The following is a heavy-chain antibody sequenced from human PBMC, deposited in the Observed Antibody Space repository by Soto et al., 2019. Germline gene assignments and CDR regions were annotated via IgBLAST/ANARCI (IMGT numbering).Heavy chain of an antibody. CDR1: GFIFDTNA. D-gene: IGHD3-22*01. V-gene: IGHV3-23*01. J-gene: IGHJ3*01. CDR2: ITGSGDRT. Sequence: GSLRLSCAASGFIFDTNAISWVRQAPGRGLEWVSSITGSGDRTKYLDSVKGRFTMSRDNSKNTVYLQMNSLRVEDTAMYYCVKDGDDSRPPDSFDVWGQGTMVTVSS. CDR3: VKDGDDSRPPDSFDV.